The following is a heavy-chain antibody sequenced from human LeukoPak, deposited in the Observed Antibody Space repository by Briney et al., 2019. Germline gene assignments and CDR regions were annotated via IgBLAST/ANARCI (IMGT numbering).Heavy chain of an antibody. J-gene: IGHJ6*03. Sequence: SETLSLTCAVYGGSFSGYYWSWIRQPPGKGLEWMGEINHSGSTNYNPSLKSRVTISVDTSKNQFSLKLSSVTAADTAVYYCARGFSYGSGSYMDVWGKGTTVTVSS. CDR1: GGSFSGYY. D-gene: IGHD3-10*01. CDR3: ARGFSYGSGSYMDV. V-gene: IGHV4-34*01. CDR2: INHSGST.